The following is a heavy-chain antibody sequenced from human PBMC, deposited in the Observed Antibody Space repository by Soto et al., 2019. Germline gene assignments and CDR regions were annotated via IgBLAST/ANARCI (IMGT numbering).Heavy chain of an antibody. D-gene: IGHD5-12*01. CDR1: GYTFTGYY. Sequence: GASVKVSCKASGYTFTGYYMHWVRQAPGQGLEWMGWINPNCGGTNYAQKFQGWVTMTRDTSISTAYMELSRLRSDDTAVYYCARGYSGYDSASNWFDPWGQGTLVTVSS. CDR3: ARGYSGYDSASNWFDP. V-gene: IGHV1-2*04. J-gene: IGHJ5*02. CDR2: INPNCGGT.